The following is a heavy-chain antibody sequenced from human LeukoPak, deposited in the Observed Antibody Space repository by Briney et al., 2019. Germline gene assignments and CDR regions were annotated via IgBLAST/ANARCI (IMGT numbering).Heavy chain of an antibody. Sequence: GASLRLSCAASGFPFSSYAMSWVRQPPGKGLECISTISDSFRITDDADSVKGRFTISRDNSKNTLYLQMNTLRAEDTAVYYCAKRHGDYFDYWAREPWSPSPQ. CDR2: ISDSFRIT. V-gene: IGHV3-23*01. J-gene: IGHJ4*02. CDR3: AKRHGDYFDY. D-gene: IGHD4-17*01. CDR1: GFPFSSYA.